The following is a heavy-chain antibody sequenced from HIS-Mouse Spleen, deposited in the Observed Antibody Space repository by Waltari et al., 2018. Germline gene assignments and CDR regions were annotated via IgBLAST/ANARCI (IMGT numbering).Heavy chain of an antibody. CDR3: ARGRESLNLGPFDY. Sequence: QVQLQQWGAGLLKPSETLSLTCAVYGGSFSGYYWSWIRQPPGKGLEWIGENNHSGSTNYNPSLKSRVTISVDTSKNQFSLKLSSVTAADTAVYYCARGRESLNLGPFDYWGQGTLVTVSS. CDR1: GGSFSGYY. CDR2: NNHSGST. V-gene: IGHV4-34*01. J-gene: IGHJ4*02.